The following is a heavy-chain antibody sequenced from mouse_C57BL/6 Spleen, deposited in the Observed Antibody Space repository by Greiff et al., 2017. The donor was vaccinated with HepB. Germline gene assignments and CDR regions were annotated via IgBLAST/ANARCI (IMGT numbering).Heavy chain of an antibody. V-gene: IGHV1-50*01. J-gene: IGHJ2*01. CDR2: IDPSDSYT. D-gene: IGHD1-1*01. CDR1: GYTFTSYW. Sequence: QVQLQQPGAELVKPGASVKLSCKASGYTFTSYWMQWVKQRPGQGLEWIGEIDPSDSYTNYNQKFKGKATLTVDTSSSTAYMQLSSLTSEDSAVYYCASTYGSSHYFDYWGQGTTRTVSS. CDR3: ASTYGSSHYFDY.